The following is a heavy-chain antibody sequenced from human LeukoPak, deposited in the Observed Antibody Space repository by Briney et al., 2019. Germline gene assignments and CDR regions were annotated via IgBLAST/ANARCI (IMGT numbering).Heavy chain of an antibody. CDR1: GFTFSSYA. D-gene: IGHD3-3*01. CDR3: ARVGHTETVVLRFLEWLLDRFDY. V-gene: IGHV3-30-3*01. CDR2: ISYDGSKK. J-gene: IGHJ4*02. Sequence: GGSLRLSCAASGFTFSSYAMHWVRQAPGKGLEWVALISYDGSKKYYADSVKGRFTISRDNSKNTLYLQMKSLRAEDTALYYCARVGHTETVVLRFLEWLLDRFDYWGQGTLVTVSS.